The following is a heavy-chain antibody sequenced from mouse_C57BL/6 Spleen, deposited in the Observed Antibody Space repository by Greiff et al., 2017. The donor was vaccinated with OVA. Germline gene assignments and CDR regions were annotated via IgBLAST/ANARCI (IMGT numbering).Heavy chain of an antibody. D-gene: IGHD2-4*01. V-gene: IGHV1-26*01. CDR2: INPNNGGT. J-gene: IGHJ2*01. CDR1: GYTFTDYY. Sequence: EVQLQQSGPELVKPGASVKISCKASGYTFTDYYMNWVKQSHGKSLEWIGDINPNNGGTSYNQKFKGKATLTVDKSSSTAYMELRSLTSEDSAVYYCARGGLRRFDYWGQGTTLTVSS. CDR3: ARGGLRRFDY.